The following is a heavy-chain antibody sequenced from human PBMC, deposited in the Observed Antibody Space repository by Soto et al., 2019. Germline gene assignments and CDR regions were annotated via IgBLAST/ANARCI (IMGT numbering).Heavy chain of an antibody. J-gene: IGHJ5*01. CDR1: GFTFDDYA. D-gene: IGHD3-3*01. V-gene: IGHV3-9*01. CDR3: AITHDLWKSGKYCTSKSQLDP. Sequence: SLLLSCTASGFTFDDYAMHWVRQGPGKGLEWVSGISWNSANIFYEDSVKGRFTISRDNAKNSFSLQMNSLRTEDTALYYCAITHDLWKSGKYCTSKSQLDPWSKGT. CDR2: ISWNSANI.